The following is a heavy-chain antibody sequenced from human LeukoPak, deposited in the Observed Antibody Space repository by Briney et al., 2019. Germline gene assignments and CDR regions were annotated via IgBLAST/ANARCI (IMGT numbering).Heavy chain of an antibody. CDR2: IKEDGSEK. D-gene: IGHD3-10*01. V-gene: IGHV3-7*01. Sequence: PGGSLRLSCVASGFTFSVYWMSWVRQAPGKGLEWVANIKEDGSEKYYVDSVKGRFTISRDNAKNSLCLQMSSLRAEDTAVYYCARGGSWFAPWGQGTLVTVSS. CDR3: ARGGSWFAP. CDR1: GFTFSVYW. J-gene: IGHJ5*02.